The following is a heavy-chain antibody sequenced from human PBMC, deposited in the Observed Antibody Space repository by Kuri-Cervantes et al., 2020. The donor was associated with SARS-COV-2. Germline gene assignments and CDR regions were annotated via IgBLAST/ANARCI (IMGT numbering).Heavy chain of an antibody. D-gene: IGHD6-13*01. CDR3: ARTSGYSSSWSLYYYYYMDV. CDR1: GGSISSGSYY. Sequence: SETLSLTCTVSGGSISSGSYYWSWIRQPAGKGLEWIGRIYTSGSTNYNPSLKSLVTISVDTSKNQFSLKLSPVTAADTAVYYCARTSGYSSSWSLYYYYYMDVWGKGTTVTVSS. J-gene: IGHJ6*03. CDR2: IYTSGST. V-gene: IGHV4-61*02.